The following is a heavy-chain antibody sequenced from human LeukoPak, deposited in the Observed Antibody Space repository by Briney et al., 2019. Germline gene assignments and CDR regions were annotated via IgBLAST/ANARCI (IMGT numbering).Heavy chain of an antibody. CDR3: AKAHSSSGPYYMDV. Sequence: GRSLRLSCAASGFTFSSYAMHWVRQAPGKGLEWVAAISYDGSIKYSADSVKGRFTISRDNSKNALYLQMNSLRAEDTALYYCAKAHSSSGPYYMDVWGKGTTVTVSS. J-gene: IGHJ6*03. CDR1: GFTFSSYA. V-gene: IGHV3-30*04. CDR2: ISYDGSIK. D-gene: IGHD6-6*01.